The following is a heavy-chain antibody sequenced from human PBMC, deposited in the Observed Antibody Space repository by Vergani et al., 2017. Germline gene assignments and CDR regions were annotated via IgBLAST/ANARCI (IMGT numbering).Heavy chain of an antibody. CDR3: ANSLGARVPQGYFQH. J-gene: IGHJ1*01. D-gene: IGHD3-16*01. V-gene: IGHV3-23*04. CDR1: GFTFSSYG. CDR2: ISGSGGST. Sequence: VQLVESGGGVVQPGRSLRLSCAASGFTFSSYGMHWVRQAPGKGLEWVSAISGSGGSTYYADSVKGRFTISRDNSKNTLYLQMNSLRAEDTAVYYCANSLGARVPQGYFQHWGQGTLVTVSS.